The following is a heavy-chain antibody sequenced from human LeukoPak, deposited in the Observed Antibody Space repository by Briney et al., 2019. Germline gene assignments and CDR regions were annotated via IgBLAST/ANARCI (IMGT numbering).Heavy chain of an antibody. CDR1: GFTFRRYG. V-gene: IGHV3-23*01. CDR2: ISGSGGNT. CDR3: AKAPVTTCSGAYCYPFDY. Sequence: PGGTLRLSCAASGFTFRRYGMSWVRQAPGKGLEWVSAISGSGGNTSYGDSVKGRFTISRDNSRNTLYLQMNSLRAGDAAVYYCAKAPVTTCSGAYCYPFDYWSQGTLVTVSS. J-gene: IGHJ4*02. D-gene: IGHD2-15*01.